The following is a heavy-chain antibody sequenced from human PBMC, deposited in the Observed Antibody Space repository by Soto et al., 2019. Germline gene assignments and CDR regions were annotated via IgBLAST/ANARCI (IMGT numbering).Heavy chain of an antibody. V-gene: IGHV3-48*01. Sequence: GGSLRLSCAASGFTFSSYNMNWVRQTPGKGLEWLSYIDGSSNTIYYADSVKGRFTISRDNAKNSLYLQMNSLRVEDTAVYYCAKKGYNSNWYGGDAFDIWGQGTMVTVSS. J-gene: IGHJ3*02. D-gene: IGHD6-13*01. CDR3: AKKGYNSNWYGGDAFDI. CDR1: GFTFSSYN. CDR2: IDGSSNTI.